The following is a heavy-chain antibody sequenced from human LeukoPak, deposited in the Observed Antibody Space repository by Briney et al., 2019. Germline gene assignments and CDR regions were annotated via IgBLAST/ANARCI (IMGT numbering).Heavy chain of an antibody. CDR1: GFTFSDYY. CDR3: ARDLGLGYCSGGSCYHSLYGMDV. Sequence: GGSLRLSCAASGFTFSDYYMSWIRQAPGKGLEWVSYISSSGSTIYYADSVKGRFTISRDNAKNSLYLQMNSLRAEDTAVYYCARDLGLGYCSGGSCYHSLYGMDVWGQGTTVTVSS. V-gene: IGHV3-11*01. D-gene: IGHD2-15*01. J-gene: IGHJ6*02. CDR2: ISSSGSTI.